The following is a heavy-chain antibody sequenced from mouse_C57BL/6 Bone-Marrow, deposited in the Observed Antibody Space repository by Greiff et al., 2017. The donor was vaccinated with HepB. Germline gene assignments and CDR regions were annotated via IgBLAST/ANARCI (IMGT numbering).Heavy chain of an antibody. CDR1: GYTFTDYY. CDR3: ARSGLIYYYGSSYYFDY. CDR2: IYPGSGNT. D-gene: IGHD1-1*01. J-gene: IGHJ2*01. Sequence: LVESGAELVRPGASVKLSCKASGYTFTDYYINWVKQRPGQGLEWIARIYPGSGNTYYNEKFKGKATLTAEKSSSTAYMQLSSLTSEDSAVYFCARSGLIYYYGSSYYFDYWGQGTTLTVSS. V-gene: IGHV1-76*01.